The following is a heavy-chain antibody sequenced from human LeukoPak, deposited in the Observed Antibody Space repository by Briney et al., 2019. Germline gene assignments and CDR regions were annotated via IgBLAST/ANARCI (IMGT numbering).Heavy chain of an antibody. Sequence: SETLSLTCTVSGGSISSYYWSWIRQPPGKGLEWIGYIYYSGSTSYNPSLKSRVTISVDKSKNQFSLKLSSVTAADTAVYYCASGSGSYNDAFDIWGQGTMVTVSS. CDR2: IYYSGST. J-gene: IGHJ3*02. CDR3: ASGSGSYNDAFDI. V-gene: IGHV4-59*12. D-gene: IGHD3-10*01. CDR1: GGSISSYY.